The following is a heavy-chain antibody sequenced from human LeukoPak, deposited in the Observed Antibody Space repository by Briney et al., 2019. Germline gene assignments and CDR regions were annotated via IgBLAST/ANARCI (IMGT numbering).Heavy chain of an antibody. CDR2: INWNGGST. V-gene: IGHV3-20*04. D-gene: IGHD3-22*01. Sequence: GGSLRLSCAASGFTFDDYGMSWVRQAPGKGLEWVSGINWNGGSTGYADSVKGRFTISRDNAKNSLYLQMNSLRAEDTAVYYCARMYYYDSSGYPYYYYYGMDVWGQGTTVTVSS. CDR3: ARMYYYDSSGYPYYYYYGMDV. J-gene: IGHJ6*02. CDR1: GFTFDDYG.